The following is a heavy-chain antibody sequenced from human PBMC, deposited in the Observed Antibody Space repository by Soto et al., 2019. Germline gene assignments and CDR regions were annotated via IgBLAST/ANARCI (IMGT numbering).Heavy chain of an antibody. CDR2: IIPIFGAA. Sequence: QVQLMQSGAEVKKPGSSVKVSCKASGGTCNSYAVNWVRQAPGQGLEWMGGIIPIFGAANCAQKFQGRVTIPADESTSTVYMEPSSLRSEDTVVFYCARELRIKTAGPRPYDYWGKGTLVTVSS. J-gene: IGHJ4*02. CDR1: GGTCNSYA. CDR3: ARELRIKTAGPRPYDY. D-gene: IGHD6-13*01. V-gene: IGHV1-69*12.